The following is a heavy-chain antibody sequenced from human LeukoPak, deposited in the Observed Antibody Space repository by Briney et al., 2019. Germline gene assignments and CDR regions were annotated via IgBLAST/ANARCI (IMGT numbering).Heavy chain of an antibody. D-gene: IGHD4-17*01. J-gene: IGHJ4*02. CDR2: INPSSGGT. CDR1: GYTFTGYY. V-gene: IGHV1-2*02. CDR3: ARDSGDRFDY. Sequence: ASVKVSCKASGYTFTGYYVHWVRQAPGQGLEWMGWINPSSGGTNYAQKFQGRVTMTRDTSISTAYMELSSLRSDDTAVYYCARDSGDRFDYWGQGTLVTVSS.